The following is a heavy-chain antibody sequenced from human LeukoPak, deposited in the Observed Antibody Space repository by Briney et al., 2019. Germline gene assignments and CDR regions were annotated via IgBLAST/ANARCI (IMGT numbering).Heavy chain of an antibody. CDR3: ARGRHWTYYSDSGGNYLLDH. Sequence: PGGSLRLSCAASGFTFSSYGMHWVRQAPGKGLEWVAVIWYDGSNKYYADSVKGRFTISRDNSKNTLYLQMNSLRAEDTAVYYCARGRHWTYYSDSGGNYLLDHWGQGTLVTVSS. V-gene: IGHV3-33*01. D-gene: IGHD3-22*01. CDR2: IWYDGSNK. CDR1: GFTFSSYG. J-gene: IGHJ4*02.